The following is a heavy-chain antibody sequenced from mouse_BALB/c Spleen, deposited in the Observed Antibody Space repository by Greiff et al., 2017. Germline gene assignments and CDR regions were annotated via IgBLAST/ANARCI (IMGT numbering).Heavy chain of an antibody. J-gene: IGHJ4*01. CDR2: IYPGGGYT. D-gene: IGHD2-14*01. Sequence: QVQLQQSGAELVRPGTSVKISCKASGYTFTNYWLGWVKQRPGHGLEWIGDIYPGGGYTNYNEKFKGNATLTADTSSSTAYMQLSSLTSEDSAVYFCARTGRYDGYAMDYWGQGTSVTVSS. CDR1: GYTFTNYW. V-gene: IGHV1-63*02. CDR3: ARTGRYDGYAMDY.